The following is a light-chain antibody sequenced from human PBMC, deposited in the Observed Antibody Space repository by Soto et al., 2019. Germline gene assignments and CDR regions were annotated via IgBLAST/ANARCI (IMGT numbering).Light chain of an antibody. Sequence: DTQMTQSRSSLPASVGDRVTIPCRVSQGIRNDLGWYQQKPGKAPKRLIYKASSLESGVPSRISGSGSGTEFTLTISSLQPDDFATYYCQQYNSYRAFGQGTKVDIK. CDR1: QGIRND. CDR2: KAS. J-gene: IGKJ1*01. CDR3: QQYNSYRA. V-gene: IGKV1-17*01.